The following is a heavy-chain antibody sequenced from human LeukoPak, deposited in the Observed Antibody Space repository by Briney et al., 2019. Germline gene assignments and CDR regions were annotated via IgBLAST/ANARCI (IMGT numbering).Heavy chain of an antibody. CDR2: IKEDGSEK. J-gene: IGHJ4*02. D-gene: IGHD5-12*01. V-gene: IGHV3-7*03. CDR3: AKAAIVATIERDY. Sequence: GGSLRLSCAASGLNFSSRWMNWVRQAPGQGLEWVASIKEDGSEKHYVDSVKGRFTISRDNGKNSLYLQMNSLRAEDTAVYYCAKAAIVATIERDYWGQGTLVTVSS. CDR1: GLNFSSRW.